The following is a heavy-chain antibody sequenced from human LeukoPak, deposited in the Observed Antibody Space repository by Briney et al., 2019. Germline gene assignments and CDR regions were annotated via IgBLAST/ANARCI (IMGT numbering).Heavy chain of an antibody. Sequence: PSETLSLTCAVYGGSFSGYYWSWIRQPPGKGLEWIGEINHSGSTNYNPSLKSRVTISVDTSKNQFSLKLSSVTAADTAVYYCARGTSSGWLVSYYYYYMDVWGKGTTVTVSS. CDR1: GGSFSGYY. V-gene: IGHV4-34*01. CDR2: INHSGST. J-gene: IGHJ6*03. D-gene: IGHD6-19*01. CDR3: ARGTSSGWLVSYYYYYMDV.